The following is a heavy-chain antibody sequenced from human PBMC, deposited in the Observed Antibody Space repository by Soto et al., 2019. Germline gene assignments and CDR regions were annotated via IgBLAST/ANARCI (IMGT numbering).Heavy chain of an antibody. V-gene: IGHV3-33*01. CDR3: ARDRGDYYDSSGYSLNKPALNWFDP. CDR1: GFTFSSYG. J-gene: IGHJ5*02. CDR2: IWYDGSNK. D-gene: IGHD3-22*01. Sequence: PGGSLRLSCAASGFTFSSYGMHWVRQAPGKGLEWVAVIWYDGSNKYYADSVKGRFTISRDNSKNTLYLQMNSLRAEDTAVYYCARDRGDYYDSSGYSLNKPALNWFDPWGQGTLVTVSS.